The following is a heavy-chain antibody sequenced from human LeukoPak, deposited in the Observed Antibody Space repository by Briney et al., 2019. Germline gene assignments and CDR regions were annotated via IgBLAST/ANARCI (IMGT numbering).Heavy chain of an antibody. V-gene: IGHV4-39*01. CDR2: IYYSGST. CDR1: GGSISSSGYY. CDR3: ASANGIVGATTGRGAFDI. J-gene: IGHJ3*02. D-gene: IGHD1-26*01. Sequence: SETLSLTCTVSGGSISSSGYYWGWIRQPPGKGLEWIASIYYSGSTYYNPSLKSRVTISVDTSKNQLSLKLSSVTAADTAVYYCASANGIVGATTGRGAFDIWGQGTMVTVSS.